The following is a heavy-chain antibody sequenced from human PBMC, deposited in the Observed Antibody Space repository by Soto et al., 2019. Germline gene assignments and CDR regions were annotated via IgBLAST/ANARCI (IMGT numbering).Heavy chain of an antibody. CDR1: GGTFSSYT. V-gene: IGHV1-69*08. CDR3: ARDEDIVVVPAARGRMDV. CDR2: IIPILGIA. D-gene: IGHD2-2*01. J-gene: IGHJ6*02. Sequence: QVQLVQSGAEVKKPGSSVKVSCKASGGTFSSYTISWVRQAPGQGLEWMGRIIPILGIANYAQKFQGRFTITADKSTSTAYMELSSLRSEDTAVYYCARDEDIVVVPAARGRMDVWGQGTTVTVSS.